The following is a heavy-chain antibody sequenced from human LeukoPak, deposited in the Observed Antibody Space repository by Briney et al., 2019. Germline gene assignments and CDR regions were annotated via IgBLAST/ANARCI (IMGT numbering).Heavy chain of an antibody. CDR2: ISDSGDKM. V-gene: IGHV3-23*01. Sequence: GGSLRLSCTASGFSFGYYAMSWVRQAPGKGLEWVSVISDSGDKMFYTESVEGRFTVSRDNSKNTLYLQMNSLRAEDTAVYYCARNWGLDYWGQGTLVTVSS. J-gene: IGHJ4*02. D-gene: IGHD7-27*01. CDR1: GFSFGYYA. CDR3: ARNWGLDY.